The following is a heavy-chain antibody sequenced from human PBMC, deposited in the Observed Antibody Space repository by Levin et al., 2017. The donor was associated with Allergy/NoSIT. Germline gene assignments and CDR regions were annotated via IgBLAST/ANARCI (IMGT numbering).Heavy chain of an antibody. CDR2: IYTSGSI. D-gene: IGHD6-13*01. V-gene: IGHV4-4*07. CDR3: ARIATAGSGKHYYGMDV. CDR1: GGSISGYY. J-gene: IGHJ6*02. Sequence: KTSETLSLTCTVSGGSISGYYWSWIRQPAGKGLEWIGRIYTSGSINYNPSLKSRVTMSVDTSKNQFSLKLSSVTAADTAVYYCARIATAGSGKHYYGMDVWGQGSTVTVSS.